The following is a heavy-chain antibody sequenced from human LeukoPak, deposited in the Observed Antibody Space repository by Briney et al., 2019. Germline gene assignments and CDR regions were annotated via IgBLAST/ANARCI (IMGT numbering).Heavy chain of an antibody. Sequence: GESLKISCKGSGYSFTSYWIGWVRQMPGKGLEWMGIIYPGDSDTRYSPSLQGQVTISVDTSIGTAYLQWSSLKASDTAMYYCARPYSSGWYAYNAFDIWGQGTMVTVSS. CDR2: IYPGDSDT. J-gene: IGHJ3*02. D-gene: IGHD6-19*01. CDR1: GYSFTSYW. CDR3: ARPYSSGWYAYNAFDI. V-gene: IGHV5-51*01.